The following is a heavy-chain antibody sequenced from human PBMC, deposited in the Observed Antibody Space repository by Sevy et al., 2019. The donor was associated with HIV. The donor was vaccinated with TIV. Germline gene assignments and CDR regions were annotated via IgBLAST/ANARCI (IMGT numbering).Heavy chain of an antibody. Sequence: SSSSYYWGWVRQAPGKGLEWVANIKQDGSEKYYVDSVRGRFTISRDDAKNSLYLQMSSLRAEDTAVYYCARRGDSFDYWGQGTLVTVSS. CDR2: IKQDGSEK. J-gene: IGHJ4*02. CDR3: ARRGDSFDY. CDR1: SSSSYY. D-gene: IGHD3-16*01. V-gene: IGHV3-7*01.